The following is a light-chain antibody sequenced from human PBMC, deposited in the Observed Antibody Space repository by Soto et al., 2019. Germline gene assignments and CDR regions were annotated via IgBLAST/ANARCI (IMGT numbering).Light chain of an antibody. CDR2: EVN. J-gene: IGLJ1*01. Sequence: QSALTQPPSVSGSPGQSVTISCSGTSTDVGSHNSVSWYKQAPGTSPKLMIFEVNNRPSGVTDRFSESKSGNTASLTISGLQPEDEAHYYCSSYIASITSHVFGTGTKLTVL. V-gene: IGLV2-18*02. CDR3: SSYIASITSHV. CDR1: STDVGSHNS.